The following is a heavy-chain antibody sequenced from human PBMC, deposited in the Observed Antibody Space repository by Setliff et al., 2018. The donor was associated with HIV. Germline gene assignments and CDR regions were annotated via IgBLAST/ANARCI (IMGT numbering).Heavy chain of an antibody. D-gene: IGHD3-10*01. CDR2: IKPDGSEK. Sequence: GGSLRLSCAASGFVFSAYWMSWVRQAPGKGLEWVANIKPDGSEKHYVDSVKGRFTLSRDNAENSLYLQMNSLRAEDTAVYYCARTLRMVRGAIVYYFDYWGQGTLVTVSS. CDR3: ARTLRMVRGAIVYYFDY. V-gene: IGHV3-7*01. J-gene: IGHJ4*02. CDR1: GFVFSAYW.